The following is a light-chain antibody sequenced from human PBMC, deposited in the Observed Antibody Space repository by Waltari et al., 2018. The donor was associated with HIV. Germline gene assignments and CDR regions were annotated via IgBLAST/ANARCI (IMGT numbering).Light chain of an antibody. V-gene: IGLV2-14*03. Sequence: QSALTQPASVSGSPGQSITISCTGTSSAVGGYNYVHLYQQHPGKAPKLMIYDVSNRPSGVSNRFSGSKSGNTASLTISGLQAEDEADYYCSSYTSSSWVFGGGTKLTVL. J-gene: IGLJ3*02. CDR2: DVS. CDR3: SSYTSSSWV. CDR1: SSAVGGYNY.